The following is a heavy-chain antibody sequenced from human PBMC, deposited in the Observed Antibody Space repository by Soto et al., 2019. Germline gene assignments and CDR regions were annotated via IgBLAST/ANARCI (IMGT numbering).Heavy chain of an antibody. CDR3: AKDLLAPSGGSYFDY. V-gene: IGHV3-23*01. CDR2: ISGSGGST. D-gene: IGHD1-26*01. Sequence: GGSLRLSCAASGFTFSSYAMSWVRQAPGKGLEWVSAISGSGGSTYYADSVKGRFTISRDNSKNTLYLQMNSLRAEDTAVYYCAKDLLAPSGGSYFDYWGQGTLVTVSS. J-gene: IGHJ4*02. CDR1: GFTFSSYA.